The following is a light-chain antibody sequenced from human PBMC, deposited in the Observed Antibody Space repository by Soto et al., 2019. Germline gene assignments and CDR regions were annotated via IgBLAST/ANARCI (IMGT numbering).Light chain of an antibody. J-gene: IGLJ3*02. V-gene: IGLV4-69*01. CDR3: QTWGTGIRV. CDR2: LYSDGSH. CDR1: SGHNSYA. Sequence: QAVVTQSPSASASLGASVKLTCTLSSGHNSYAIAWHQQQPEKGPRYLMKLYSDGSHTKGDGIPDRFSGSSSGAERYLTISSLQSEDEADYYCQTWGTGIRVFGGGTKLTVL.